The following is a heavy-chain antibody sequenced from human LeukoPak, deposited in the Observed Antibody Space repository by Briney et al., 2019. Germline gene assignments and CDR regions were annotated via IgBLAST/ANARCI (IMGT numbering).Heavy chain of an antibody. D-gene: IGHD3-22*01. CDR1: GYTLTELS. CDR3: ARSRLDYDSSGPKDYYYYMDV. CDR2: INPNSGGT. V-gene: IGHV1-2*02. Sequence: GASVKVSCKVSGYTLTELSMHWVRQAPGQGLEWMGWINPNSGGTNYAQKFQGRVTMTRDTSISTAYMELSRLRSDDTAVYYCARSRLDYDSSGPKDYYYYMDVWGKGTTVTVSS. J-gene: IGHJ6*03.